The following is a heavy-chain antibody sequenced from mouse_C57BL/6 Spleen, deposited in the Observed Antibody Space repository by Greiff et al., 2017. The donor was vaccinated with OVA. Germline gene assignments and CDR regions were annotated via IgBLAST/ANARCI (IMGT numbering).Heavy chain of an antibody. V-gene: IGHV1-69*01. CDR1: GYTFTSYW. CDR3: ARWGNLGSPS. CDR2: IDPSDSYT. Sequence: VQLQQPGAELVMPGASVKLSCKASGYTFTSYWMHWVKQRPGQGLEWIGEIDPSDSYTNYNQKFKGKSTLTVDKSSSTAYMQLSSLTSEDSAVYYCARWGNLGSPSWGQGTSVTVSS. J-gene: IGHJ4*01. D-gene: IGHD1-1*02.